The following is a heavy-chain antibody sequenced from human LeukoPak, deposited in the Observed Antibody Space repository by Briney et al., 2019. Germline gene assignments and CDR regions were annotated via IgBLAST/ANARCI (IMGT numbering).Heavy chain of an antibody. Sequence: ASVKVSCKASGYTFTSYGISWVRQAPGQGLEWMGWTSAYNGNTNYAQKLQGRVTMTTDTSMSTAYMELRSLRSDDTAVYYCARGPVGYCSGGSCTRYFDYWGQGTLVTVSS. D-gene: IGHD2-15*01. V-gene: IGHV1-18*04. CDR2: TSAYNGNT. J-gene: IGHJ4*02. CDR3: ARGPVGYCSGGSCTRYFDY. CDR1: GYTFTSYG.